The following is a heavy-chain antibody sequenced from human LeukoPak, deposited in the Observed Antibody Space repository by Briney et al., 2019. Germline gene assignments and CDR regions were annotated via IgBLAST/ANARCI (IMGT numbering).Heavy chain of an antibody. CDR1: GGSISSSSYY. CDR2: IYYSGST. J-gene: IGHJ4*02. D-gene: IGHD3-10*01. CDR3: ARDLGSNYRDY. Sequence: SETLSLTCTVSGGSISSSSYYWGWIRQPPGKGLEWIGSIYYSGSTYYNPSLKSRVTISVDTSKNQFSLKLSSVTAADTAVYYCARDLGSNYRDYWGQGTLVTVSS. V-gene: IGHV4-39*02.